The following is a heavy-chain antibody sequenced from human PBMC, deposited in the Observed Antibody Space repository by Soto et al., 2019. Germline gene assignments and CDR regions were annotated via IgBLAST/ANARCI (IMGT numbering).Heavy chain of an antibody. J-gene: IGHJ5*01. D-gene: IGHD3-3*01. CDR1: GITLSHPC. CDR2: VKSKNAGGTT. CDR3: TADDDLTRFIGWLDY. Sequence: ERCMRFPFAACGITLSHPCSNCVSQAPGRGIEWVGRVKSKNAGGTTDFAAPVKGRFAISRDDSKNMVYQEMNSLQTEDTAIDYCTADDDLTRFIGWLDYLGNGTLVSGYS. V-gene: IGHV3-15*07.